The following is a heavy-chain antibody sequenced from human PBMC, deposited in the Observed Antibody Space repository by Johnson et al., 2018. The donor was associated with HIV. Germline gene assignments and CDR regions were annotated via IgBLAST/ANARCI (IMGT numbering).Heavy chain of an antibody. CDR2: IFSGGRT. CDR3: ARACRDGYTCDAFDI. J-gene: IGHJ3*02. CDR1: GLTVSGNY. Sequence: VLLLESGGGLVQPGGSLRLSCAASGLTVSGNYMTWVRQAPGKGLEWVSVIFSGGRTYYAGSVHGRFTISRDNSKNTLYRQMNSLRAEDTAVYYCARACRDGYTCDAFDIWGQGTMVTVSS. D-gene: IGHD5-24*01. V-gene: IGHV3-66*01.